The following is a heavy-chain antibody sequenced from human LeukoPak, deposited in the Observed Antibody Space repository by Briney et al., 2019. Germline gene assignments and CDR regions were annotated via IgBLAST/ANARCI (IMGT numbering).Heavy chain of an antibody. V-gene: IGHV3-23*01. Sequence: GGSLRLSCAASGFTFSSYAMNWVRQAPGKGLEWVSGISGRGGNRYYADSVKGRFTISRDNSKNTLYLQMNSLRAEDTAIYYCAEDKGNSDWYFDFWGQGTLVTVSS. D-gene: IGHD6-19*01. J-gene: IGHJ4*02. CDR1: GFTFSSYA. CDR2: ISGRGGNR. CDR3: AEDKGNSDWYFDF.